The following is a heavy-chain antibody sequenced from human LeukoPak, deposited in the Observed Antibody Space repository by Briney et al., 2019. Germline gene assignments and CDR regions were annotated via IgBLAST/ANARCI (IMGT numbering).Heavy chain of an antibody. CDR2: IFYTGST. Sequence: SETLSLTCTVSGGSISSYYWNWIRQPPGKGLEWVANIFYTGSTYYNPSLKSRVTIAVDTSKNQFSLKLSSVTAADTAVYYCARGPTIYYFDYWGQGTLVTVSS. CDR1: GGSISSYY. CDR3: ARGPTIYYFDY. V-gene: IGHV4-59*12. J-gene: IGHJ4*02. D-gene: IGHD1/OR15-1a*01.